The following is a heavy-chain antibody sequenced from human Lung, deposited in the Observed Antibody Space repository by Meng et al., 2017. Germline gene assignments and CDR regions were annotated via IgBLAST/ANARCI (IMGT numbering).Heavy chain of an antibody. CDR1: GGSFSDYY. D-gene: IGHD4-11*01. J-gene: IGHJ4*02. Sequence: VQLHQWGAVLLKPSETLSLPCVVSGGSFSDYYWSWIRQPRGKGLEWIGEINHSGSTNYNPSLESRATISVDTSQNNLSLKLSSVTAADSAVYYCARGPTTMAHDFDYWGQGTLVTVSS. CDR2: INHSGST. V-gene: IGHV4-34*01. CDR3: ARGPTTMAHDFDY.